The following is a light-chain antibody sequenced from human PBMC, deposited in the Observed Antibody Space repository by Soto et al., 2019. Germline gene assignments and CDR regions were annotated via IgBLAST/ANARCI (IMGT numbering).Light chain of an antibody. V-gene: IGKV1-39*01. CDR1: QTISTY. CDR3: QQSYSTPPT. J-gene: IGKJ5*01. Sequence: DIQMTQSLSSLSATVGDSVTMSCRASQTISTYLNWYQQKPGKAPTLLIFTASTLQSGVPSRFSGSGSGTDFTLTISSVHPEDFATYYCQQSYSTPPTFGQGTRLEIK. CDR2: TAS.